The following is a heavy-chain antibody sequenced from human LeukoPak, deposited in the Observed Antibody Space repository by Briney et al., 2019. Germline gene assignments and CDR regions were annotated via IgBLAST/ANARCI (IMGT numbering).Heavy chain of an antibody. J-gene: IGHJ4*02. D-gene: IGHD6-6*01. CDR2: IYYSGST. V-gene: IGHV4-39*01. CDR1: GVSMSSSPYY. CDR3: ARHRQLVLELDY. Sequence: TASETLSLTCTVSGVSMSSSPYYWGWIRQPPGKGLEWIGSIYYSGSTYYNPSLKSRVTISVDTSKNQFSLKLSSVTAADTAVYYCARHRQLVLELDYWGQGTLVTVSS.